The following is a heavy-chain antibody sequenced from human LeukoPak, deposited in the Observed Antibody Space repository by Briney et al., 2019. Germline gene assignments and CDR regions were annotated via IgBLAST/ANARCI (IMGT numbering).Heavy chain of an antibody. J-gene: IGHJ4*02. CDR1: GGSFSGYY. CDR2: INHSGST. V-gene: IGHV4-34*01. Sequence: SETLSLTCAVYGGSFSGYYWSWIRQPPGNGLEWIGEINHSGSTNYNPSLKSRVTISVDTSKNQFSLKLSSVTAADTAVYYCARDKLLWFGELLRSFDYWGQGTLVTVSS. CDR3: ARDKLLWFGELLRSFDY. D-gene: IGHD3-10*01.